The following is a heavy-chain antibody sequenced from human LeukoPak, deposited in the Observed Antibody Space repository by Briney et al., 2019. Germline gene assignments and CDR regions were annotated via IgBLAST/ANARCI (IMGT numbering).Heavy chain of an antibody. CDR3: ARVSGYDGYYMDV. J-gene: IGHJ6*03. V-gene: IGHV4-59*01. D-gene: IGHD3-3*01. Sequence: PSETLSLTCTVSGGSISSYYWSWIRQPPGKGLEWIGYIYYSGSTNYNPSLKSRVTISVDTSKNQFSLKLSSVTAADTAVYYCARVSGYDGYYMDVWGKGTTVTVSS. CDR1: GGSISSYY. CDR2: IYYSGST.